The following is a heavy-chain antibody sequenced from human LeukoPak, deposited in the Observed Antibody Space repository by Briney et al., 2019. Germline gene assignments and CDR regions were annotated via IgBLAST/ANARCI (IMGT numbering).Heavy chain of an antibody. Sequence: GGSLRLSCVVSGFTFNNYAMHWVRQAPGKGLRWVAVISYDGSNKYYADSVKGRFTISRDNSKNTLYLQMNSLRAEDTAVYYCATSRGSWPDYFDYWGQGTLVTVSS. D-gene: IGHD6-13*01. V-gene: IGHV3-30*04. CDR1: GFTFNNYA. CDR3: ATSRGSWPDYFDY. CDR2: ISYDGSNK. J-gene: IGHJ4*02.